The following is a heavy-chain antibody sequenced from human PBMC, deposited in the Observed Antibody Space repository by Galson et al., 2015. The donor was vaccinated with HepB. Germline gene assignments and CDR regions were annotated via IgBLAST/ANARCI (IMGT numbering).Heavy chain of an antibody. CDR1: GGSFSGYY. D-gene: IGHD2-15*01. V-gene: IGHV4-34*01. Sequence: ETLSLTCAVYGGSFSGYYWNWIRQPPGKGLEWIGEIHHSGRSSHNPSLKSRVTISVDTSKKQFSLKVSSVTAADTATYYCARGNHCSSSSCHSYFEYGLDVWGLGTTVTVSS. CDR2: IHHSGRS. J-gene: IGHJ6*02. CDR3: ARGNHCSSSSCHSYFEYGLDV.